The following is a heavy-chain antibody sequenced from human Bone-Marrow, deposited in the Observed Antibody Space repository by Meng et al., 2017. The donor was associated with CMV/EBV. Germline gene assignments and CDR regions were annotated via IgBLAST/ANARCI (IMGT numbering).Heavy chain of an antibody. D-gene: IGHD3-16*01. CDR1: GFTFSSYA. V-gene: IGHV3-30*04. Sequence: GESLKISCAASGFTFSSYAMHWVRQAPGMGLEWVAVISYDGSNKYYADSVKGRFTISRDNSKNTLYLQMNSLRAEDTAVYYCARVGDRYYYYYGMDVWGQGTTVTVSS. CDR3: ARVGDRYYYYYGMDV. J-gene: IGHJ6*02. CDR2: ISYDGSNK.